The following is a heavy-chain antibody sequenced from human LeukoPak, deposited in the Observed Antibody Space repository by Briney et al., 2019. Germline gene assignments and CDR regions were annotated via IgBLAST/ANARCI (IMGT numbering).Heavy chain of an antibody. D-gene: IGHD2-15*01. J-gene: IGHJ3*01. CDR3: AQDGYCSSAHCYTGAIEM. V-gene: IGHV3-23*01. CDR2: ISASGSNP. Sequence: LSLTCTISGGSISSNSHYWGWVRQPPGKGLEWVAAISASGSNPHYSDSVKGRFLISRDNTENTVYLQMKSLRAEDTAVYFCAQDGYCSSAHCYTGAIEMRGQGTMVIVSS. CDR1: GGSISSNSHY.